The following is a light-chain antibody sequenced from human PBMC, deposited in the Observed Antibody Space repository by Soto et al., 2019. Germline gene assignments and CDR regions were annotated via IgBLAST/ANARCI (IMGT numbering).Light chain of an antibody. Sequence: QSVLTQPPSVSGSPGQSVTISCTGTSSDVGSYNRVSWYQQPPGTAPKVMIYDVSNRPSGVPDRFSGSKSGNTAFLTISGLQAEDESDYYCSSYTSSSTYVFGTGTKVTVL. V-gene: IGLV2-18*02. CDR1: SSDVGSYNR. CDR3: SSYTSSSTYV. CDR2: DVS. J-gene: IGLJ1*01.